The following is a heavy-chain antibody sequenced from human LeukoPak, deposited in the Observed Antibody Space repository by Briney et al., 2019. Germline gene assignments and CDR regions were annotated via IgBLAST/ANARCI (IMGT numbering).Heavy chain of an antibody. CDR2: IYPRDSDI. D-gene: IGHD6-13*01. Sequence: GESLQISCQSSGYSFPIYWIGWVRQMPGKGLEWMGIIYPRDSDIRYSPSFQGQVTISADKSISIAYLQWSSLKASDTAMYYCASQAAGAHDAFHIWGQGTMVTVSS. J-gene: IGHJ3*02. CDR3: ASQAAGAHDAFHI. CDR1: GYSFPIYW. V-gene: IGHV5-51*01.